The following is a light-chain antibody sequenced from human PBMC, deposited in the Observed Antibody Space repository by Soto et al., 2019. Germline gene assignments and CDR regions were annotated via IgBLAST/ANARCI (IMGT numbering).Light chain of an antibody. CDR2: EVN. CDR1: NNDIGSYNY. Sequence: QSALTQPPSASGSPGQSVTISCTGGNNDIGSYNYVSWYQRHPGKAPKLMIYEVNKRPSGVPDRFSGSKSGTSATLGITGLQIGDEADYYCATWDSSLSAAVFGGGTKVTVL. CDR3: ATWDSSLSAAV. J-gene: IGLJ2*01. V-gene: IGLV2-8*01.